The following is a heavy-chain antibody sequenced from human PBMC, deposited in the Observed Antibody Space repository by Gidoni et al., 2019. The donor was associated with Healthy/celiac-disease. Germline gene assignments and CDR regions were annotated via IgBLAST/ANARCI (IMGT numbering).Heavy chain of an antibody. J-gene: IGHJ6*02. D-gene: IGHD6-6*01. Sequence: QVQLQQWGAGLLKPSETLSLTCAVYGGSFSGYYWRWIRQTPGKGLEWIGEINHSGSTNYNPSLKSRVTISVDTSKNQFSLKLNSVTAADTAVYYCARSGRSSSRYYYYGMDVWGQGTTVTVSS. CDR3: ARSGRSSSRYYYYGMDV. V-gene: IGHV4-34*01. CDR2: INHSGST. CDR1: GGSFSGYY.